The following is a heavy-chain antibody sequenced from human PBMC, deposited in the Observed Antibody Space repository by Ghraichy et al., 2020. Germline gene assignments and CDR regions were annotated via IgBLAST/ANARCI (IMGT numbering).Heavy chain of an antibody. D-gene: IGHD2-15*01. V-gene: IGHV3-48*03. CDR2: ISSSGSTI. Sequence: GGSLRLSCAASGFTFSSYEMNWVRQAPGKGLEWVSYISSSGSTIYYADSVKGRFTISRDNDKNSLYLQMNSLRAEDTAVYYCASPLYCSGGSCYDAFDIWGQGTMVTVYS. CDR3: ASPLYCSGGSCYDAFDI. CDR1: GFTFSSYE. J-gene: IGHJ3*02.